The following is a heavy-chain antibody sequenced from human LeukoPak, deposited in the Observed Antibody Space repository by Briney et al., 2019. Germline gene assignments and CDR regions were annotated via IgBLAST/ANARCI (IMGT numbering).Heavy chain of an antibody. CDR3: ARRVRIAVAGTYFDY. CDR1: GGSISSSSYS. CDR2: IYYSGST. V-gene: IGHV4-39*01. D-gene: IGHD6-19*01. Sequence: SETLSLTCTVSGGSISSSSYSWGWIRQPPGKGLEWIGSIYYSGSTYYNPSLKSRVTISVATSKNQFSLKLSSVTAADTAVYYCARRVRIAVAGTYFDYWGQGTLVTVSS. J-gene: IGHJ4*02.